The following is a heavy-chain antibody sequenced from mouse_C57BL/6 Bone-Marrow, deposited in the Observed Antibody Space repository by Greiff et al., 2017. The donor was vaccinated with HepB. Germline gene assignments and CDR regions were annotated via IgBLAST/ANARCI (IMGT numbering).Heavy chain of an antibody. CDR2: ISYSGST. CDR1: GYSITSDY. V-gene: IGHV3-8*01. CDR3: ARSDGYDDYAMDY. Sequence: EVNVVESGPGLAKPSQTLSLTCSVTGYSITSDYWNWIRKFPGNKLEYMGYISYSGSTYYNPSLKSRISITRDTSKNQYYLQLNSVTTEDTATYYCARSDGYDDYAMDYWGQGTSVTVSS. D-gene: IGHD2-2*01. J-gene: IGHJ4*01.